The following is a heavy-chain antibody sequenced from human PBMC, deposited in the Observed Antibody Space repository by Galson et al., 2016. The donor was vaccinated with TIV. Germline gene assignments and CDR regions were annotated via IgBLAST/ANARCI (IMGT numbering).Heavy chain of an antibody. Sequence: SLRLSCAASGFRFSSYAMNWVRQAPGKGLEWVSSIGGSGGSTYYADSVKGRFTISRDSSKNTVYLKMSSLRAEDTAIYYCAKDRQWIPSSLDYWGQGTLVTVSS. D-gene: IGHD5-18*01. CDR2: IGGSGGST. CDR3: AKDRQWIPSSLDY. V-gene: IGHV3-23*01. CDR1: GFRFSSYA. J-gene: IGHJ4*02.